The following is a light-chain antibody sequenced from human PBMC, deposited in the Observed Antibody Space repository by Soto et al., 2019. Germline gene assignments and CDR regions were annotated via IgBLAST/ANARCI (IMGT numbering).Light chain of an antibody. CDR1: QGISSY. CDR2: PAS. J-gene: IGKJ3*01. V-gene: IGKV1-9*01. Sequence: DIPLTQSPSFLSASVGDRVTIACRASQGISSYLAWYQQKPGKAPKLLIYPASTLQSGVPSRFSGSGSGTELTLTHRSMQPEDFANYYCQHRDTFGPGTKVDIK. CDR3: QHRDT.